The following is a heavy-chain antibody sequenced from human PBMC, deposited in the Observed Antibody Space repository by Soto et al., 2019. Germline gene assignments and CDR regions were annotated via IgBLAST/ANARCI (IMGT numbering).Heavy chain of an antibody. CDR1: GFTFSSYA. D-gene: IGHD4-17*01. J-gene: IGHJ4*02. CDR2: ISYDGSNK. V-gene: IGHV3-30-3*01. CDR3: AGDGDYGNLDY. Sequence: QVQLVESGGGVVQPGRSLRLSCAASGFTFSSYAMHWVRQAPGKGLEWVAVISYDGSNKYYADSVKGRFTISRDNSKNTLYLQMNSLRAEDTAVYYCAGDGDYGNLDYWGQGTLVTVSS.